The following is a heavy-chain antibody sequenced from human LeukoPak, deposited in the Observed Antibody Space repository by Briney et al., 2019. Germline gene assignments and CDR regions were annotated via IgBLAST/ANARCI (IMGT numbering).Heavy chain of an antibody. D-gene: IGHD5-18*01. J-gene: IGHJ4*01. V-gene: IGHV4-31*03. CDR1: GGSISSGGYY. Sequence: PSETLSLTCTVSGGSISSGGYYWSWIRQHPGKGLEWIGYIYYSGSTYYNPSLKSRVTISVDTSKNQFSLKLSSVTAADTAVYYCARGYGYSYLFDYWGHGTLVTVSS. CDR2: IYYSGST. CDR3: ARGYGYSYLFDY.